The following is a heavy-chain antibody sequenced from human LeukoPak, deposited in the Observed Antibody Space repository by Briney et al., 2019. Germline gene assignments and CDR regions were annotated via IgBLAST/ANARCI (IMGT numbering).Heavy chain of an antibody. D-gene: IGHD3-3*01. CDR2: IIVLFGST. V-gene: IGHV1-69*13. CDR3: ARFLKTYGRFDF. J-gene: IGHJ1*01. CDR1: GETFSSHV. Sequence: SVKVSCRASGETFSSHVISWVRQAPGQGLEWMGQIIVLFGSTNYAQRFQDRVTISADESTETIYMDLTSLRSDDTAVYYCARFLKTYGRFDFWGQGTLVTVSS.